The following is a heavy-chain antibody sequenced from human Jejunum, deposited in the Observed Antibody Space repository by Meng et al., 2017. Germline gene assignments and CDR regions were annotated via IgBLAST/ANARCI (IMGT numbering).Heavy chain of an antibody. J-gene: IGHJ5*02. V-gene: IGHV3-21*01. Sequence: GESLKISCAASGFTFTKYTMNWVRQAPGKGLEWVSCIRSSHCYIHYADSMEGRFTISRDNTKNSLYLQMSTLRDEDTSVYYCAREAFCSGGSCHSNWFDPWGQGTLVTVSS. CDR1: GFTFTKYT. D-gene: IGHD2-15*01. CDR2: IRSSHCYI. CDR3: AREAFCSGGSCHSNWFDP.